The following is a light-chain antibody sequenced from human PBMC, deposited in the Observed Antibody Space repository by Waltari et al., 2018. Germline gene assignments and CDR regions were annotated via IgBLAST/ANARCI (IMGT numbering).Light chain of an antibody. J-gene: IGLJ2*01. CDR3: GTWDNNLSALV. Sequence: QSVLTQPPSVSAAPGQKVTISCSGSTSNIGNNYVSWYQQLPGAAPKVFIYETEKRPSGMPDRFAGSKSGTSASLGSTGLQTGDEAAYYCGTWDNNLSALVFGGGTKLTVL. V-gene: IGLV1-51*02. CDR2: ETE. CDR1: TSNIGNNY.